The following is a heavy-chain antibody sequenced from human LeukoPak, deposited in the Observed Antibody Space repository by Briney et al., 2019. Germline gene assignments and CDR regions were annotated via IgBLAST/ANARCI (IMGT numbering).Heavy chain of an antibody. CDR3: VKGGHFDY. CDR2: ISASGDST. J-gene: IGHJ4*02. V-gene: IGHV3-23*01. Sequence: GGSLRLSCAASGFPFSSYTMTWGRQAPGKGLEWVSAISASGDSTYHADSVKGRFTISRDNSKNTLYLQMDSLRAEDTALYCCVKGGHFDYWGQGALVTVSS. CDR1: GFPFSSYT.